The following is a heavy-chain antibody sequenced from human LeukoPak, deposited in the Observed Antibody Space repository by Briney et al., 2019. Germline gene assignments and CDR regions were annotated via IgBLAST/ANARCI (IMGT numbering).Heavy chain of an antibody. D-gene: IGHD3-10*01. J-gene: IGHJ4*02. Sequence: GASVKVSCKASGYTFTSNYIHWVRQAPGQGLEWMGMIYPRDGSTSYAQKFQGRVTMTRDTSTSTVYMELSSLRSEDTAVYYCARGTDAGDYWGQGTLVTVSS. V-gene: IGHV1-46*01. CDR1: GYTFTSNY. CDR2: IYPRDGST. CDR3: ARGTDAGDY.